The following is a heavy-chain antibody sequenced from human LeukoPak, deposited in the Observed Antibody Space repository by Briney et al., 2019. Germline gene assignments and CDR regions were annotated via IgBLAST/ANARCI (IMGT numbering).Heavy chain of an antibody. Sequence: GGSLRLSCAASGFTFSGHAMHWVRQALGKGLEWVAIISSDGSKIYYADSVKGRFTISRDNSKNTLYLQMNSLRAEDTAVYYCAGDRGSLYSYGMDVWGQGTTVTVSS. CDR3: AGDRGSLYSYGMDV. V-gene: IGHV3-30*04. J-gene: IGHJ6*02. D-gene: IGHD3-10*01. CDR1: GFTFSGHA. CDR2: ISSDGSKI.